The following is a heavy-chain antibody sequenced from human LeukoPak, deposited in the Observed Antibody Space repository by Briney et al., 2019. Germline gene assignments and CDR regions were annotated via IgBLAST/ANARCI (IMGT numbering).Heavy chain of an antibody. CDR2: ISYDGSNK. D-gene: IGHD3-22*01. V-gene: IGHV3-30*18. CDR3: AKVAQSGYYDSSGYYSLGY. Sequence: PGRSLRLSCAASGFTFSSNGMHWVRQAPGKGLEWVAVISYDGSNKYYADSVKGRFTISRDNSKNTLYLQMNSLRAEDTAVYYCAKVAQSGYYDSSGYYSLGYWGQGTLVTVSS. CDR1: GFTFSSNG. J-gene: IGHJ4*02.